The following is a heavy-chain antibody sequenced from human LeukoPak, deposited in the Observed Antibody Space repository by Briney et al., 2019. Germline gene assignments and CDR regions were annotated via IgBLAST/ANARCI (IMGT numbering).Heavy chain of an antibody. CDR1: GGSISSSSYY. J-gene: IGHJ6*02. CDR2: TYYSGST. Sequence: SETLSLTCTVSGGSISSSSYYWGWIRQPPWEGLEWIGSTYYSGSTYYNPSLKSRVTISVDTSKSQFSLKLSSVTAADTAVYYCARRHLGYCSGGSCSTMYYGMDVWGQGTTVTVSS. CDR3: ARRHLGYCSGGSCSTMYYGMDV. V-gene: IGHV4-39*01. D-gene: IGHD2-15*01.